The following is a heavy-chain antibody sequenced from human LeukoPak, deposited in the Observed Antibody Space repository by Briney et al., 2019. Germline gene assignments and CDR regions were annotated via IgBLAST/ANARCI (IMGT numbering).Heavy chain of an antibody. CDR3: ARDVRKQGLWS. CDR2: IYSGDRT. Sequence: GESLRLSCAASGFTVSTNYTSWVRQAPGKGLEWVSIIYSGDRTDYADSLKGRFTISRDTSKNTLYLQVSSLRAEDTAVYYCARDVRKQGLWSWGQGTLVTVSS. J-gene: IGHJ4*02. D-gene: IGHD3-10*01. V-gene: IGHV3-66*01. CDR1: GFTVSTNY.